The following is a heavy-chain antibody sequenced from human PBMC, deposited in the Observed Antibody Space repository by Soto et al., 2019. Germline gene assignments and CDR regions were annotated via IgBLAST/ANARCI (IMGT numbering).Heavy chain of an antibody. Sequence: VKVSCKASGGTFSSYAISWVRRAPGQGLEWMGGIIPIFGTANYAQKFQGRVTITADESTSTAYMELSSLRSEDTAVYYCARDPLEVLGYGIDVWGQGTTVTVSS. D-gene: IGHD3-10*01. J-gene: IGHJ6*01. CDR2: IIPIFGTA. CDR1: GGTFSSYA. CDR3: ARDPLEVLGYGIDV. V-gene: IGHV1-69*01.